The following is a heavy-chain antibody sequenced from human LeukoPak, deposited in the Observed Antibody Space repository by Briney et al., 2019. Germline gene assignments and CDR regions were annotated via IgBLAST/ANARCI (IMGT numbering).Heavy chain of an antibody. D-gene: IGHD2-15*01. V-gene: IGHV4-30-4*01. CDR3: ARLVGYYSRGSCYHFDY. J-gene: IGHJ4*02. CDR2: IYYSGTT. Sequence: SETLSLTCTVSGGXISSGDDYWSWIRQPPGKGLEWIGYIYYSGTTYYNPSLKSRASISVDTSKNQFSLKLSSVTAADTALYFCARLVGYYSRGSCYHFDYWGQGSPVTVSS. CDR1: GGXISSGDDY.